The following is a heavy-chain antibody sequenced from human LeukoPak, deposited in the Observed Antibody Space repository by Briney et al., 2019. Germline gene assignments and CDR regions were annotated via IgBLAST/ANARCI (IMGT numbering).Heavy chain of an antibody. J-gene: IGHJ4*02. V-gene: IGHV4-34*12. Sequence: PSDTLSLTCAVYGESLNYYYWRWIRQSPGKGLEWIGDIFDGKTINYNPSLKSRVTISAATSSQQFSLNLKSVTAADTAVYFCASGAWAARLNSWAQGALVIVSS. CDR3: ASGAWAARLNS. CDR1: GESLNYYY. CDR2: IFDGKTI. D-gene: IGHD4-23*01.